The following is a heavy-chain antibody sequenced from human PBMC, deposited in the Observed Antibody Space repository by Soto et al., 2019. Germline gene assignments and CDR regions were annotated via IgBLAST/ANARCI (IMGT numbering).Heavy chain of an antibody. D-gene: IGHD6-19*01. J-gene: IGHJ5*02. CDR1: GASISSYF. Sequence: QVQLQESGPGLVEPSETLSLTCTVSGASISSYFWTWIRQPAGKGLDWSGRISTSGTTNYNPSLKSRVTMSVDTCKNHFSLNLSSVTAADTAVYYCAREAGPDRWFDPWGQGTPVTVSS. CDR3: AREAGPDRWFDP. CDR2: ISTSGTT. V-gene: IGHV4-4*07.